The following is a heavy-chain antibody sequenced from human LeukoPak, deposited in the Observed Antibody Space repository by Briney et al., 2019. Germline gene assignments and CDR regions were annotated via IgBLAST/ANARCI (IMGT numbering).Heavy chain of an antibody. CDR3: ARDDSVTPGGY. CDR1: GYTFTSYY. J-gene: IGHJ4*02. Sequence: ASVKVSCKASGYTFTSYYMHWVRQAPGQGLEWMGIINPSGGSTSYAQKFQGRVTMTRDTSTSTVYRELSSLRSEDTAAYYCARDDSVTPGGYWGQGTLVTVSS. V-gene: IGHV1-46*01. CDR2: INPSGGST. D-gene: IGHD2-21*02.